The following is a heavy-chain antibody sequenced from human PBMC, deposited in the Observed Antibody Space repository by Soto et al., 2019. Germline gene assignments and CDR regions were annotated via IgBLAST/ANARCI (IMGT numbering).Heavy chain of an antibody. Sequence: PSETLSLTCTVSGDSISGYYWSWIRQPPGKGLEWIGYIFYSGSTYYNPSLKSRVTMSVDTSKNQFSLNLSSLTAADTAVYYCARGCSGGSCYSHYYGLDVWGQGTTVTVSS. D-gene: IGHD2-15*01. CDR2: IFYSGST. CDR3: ARGCSGGSCYSHYYGLDV. CDR1: GDSISGYY. J-gene: IGHJ6*02. V-gene: IGHV4-30-4*01.